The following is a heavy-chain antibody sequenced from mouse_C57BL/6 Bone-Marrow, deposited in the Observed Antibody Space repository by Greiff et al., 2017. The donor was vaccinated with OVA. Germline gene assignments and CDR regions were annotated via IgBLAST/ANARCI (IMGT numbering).Heavy chain of an antibody. D-gene: IGHD1-1*01. V-gene: IGHV3-6*01. CDR2: ISYDGSN. Sequence: EVQRVESGPGLVKPSQSLSLTCSVTGYSITSGYYWNWIRQFPGNKLEWMGYISYDGSNNYNPSLKNRISITRDTSKNQFFLKLNSVTTEDTATYYCARDYYGSSYRYYFDYWGQGTTLTVSS. CDR3: ARDYYGSSYRYYFDY. J-gene: IGHJ2*01. CDR1: GYSITSGYY.